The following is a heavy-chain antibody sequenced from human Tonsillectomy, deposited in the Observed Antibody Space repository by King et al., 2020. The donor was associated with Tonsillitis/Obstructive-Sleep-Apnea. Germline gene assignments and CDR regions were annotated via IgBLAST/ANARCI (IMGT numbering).Heavy chain of an antibody. J-gene: IGHJ6*03. CDR2: ICGSGGST. V-gene: IGHV3-23*04. CDR3: AKDLWYSNYAQEPYYYYYMDV. D-gene: IGHD4-11*01. CDR1: GFTFSSYA. Sequence: VQLVESGGGLVQPGGSLRLSCAASGFTFSSYAMSWVRPAPGKGLEWVSTICGSGGSTYYADSGKGRFTISRDNSKKTRYRQMNSLRAEDTAVYYCAKDLWYSNYAQEPYYYYYMDVWGKGTTVTVSS.